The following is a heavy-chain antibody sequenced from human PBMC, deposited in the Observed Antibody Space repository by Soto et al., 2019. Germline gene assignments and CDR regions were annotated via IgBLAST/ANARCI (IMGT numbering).Heavy chain of an antibody. Sequence: WTWVRQHPKRGPEWIGSIYHTGSTYYNPSLKSRVTISVDTSKNQFSLKLSSVTAADTAVYYCAREQQLFRPYYGMDVWGQGTTVTVSS. CDR2: IYHTGST. J-gene: IGHJ6*02. D-gene: IGHD6-6*01. CDR3: AREQQLFRPYYGMDV. V-gene: IGHV4-31*02.